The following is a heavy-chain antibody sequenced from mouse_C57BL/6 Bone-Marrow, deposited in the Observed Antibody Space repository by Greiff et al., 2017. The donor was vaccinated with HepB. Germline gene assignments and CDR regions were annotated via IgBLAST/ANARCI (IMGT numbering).Heavy chain of an antibody. CDR2: ISSGGSYT. CDR3: ARHDGYYGY. Sequence: EVKLMESGGDLVKPGGSLKLSCAASGFTFSSYGMSWVRQTPDKRLEWVATISSGGSYTYYPASVKGRFTISRDNAKNTLYLQMSSLKSEDTAMYYCARHDGYYGYWGQGTTLTVSS. J-gene: IGHJ2*01. D-gene: IGHD2-3*01. V-gene: IGHV5-6*01. CDR1: GFTFSSYG.